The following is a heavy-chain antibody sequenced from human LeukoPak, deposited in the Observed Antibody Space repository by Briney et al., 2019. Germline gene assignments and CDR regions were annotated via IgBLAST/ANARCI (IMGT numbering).Heavy chain of an antibody. CDR2: IYTRGST. CDR3: ARADNYYYYYMDV. CDR1: GGSINNYY. V-gene: IGHV4-4*07. D-gene: IGHD2-15*01. J-gene: IGHJ6*03. Sequence: SETLSLTCTVSGGSINNYYWSWIRQPAGKGLEWIGRIYTRGSTNYNPSLKSRVTMSVDTSKNQFSLKLSSVTAADTAVYYCARADNYYYYYMDVWGKGTTVTVSS.